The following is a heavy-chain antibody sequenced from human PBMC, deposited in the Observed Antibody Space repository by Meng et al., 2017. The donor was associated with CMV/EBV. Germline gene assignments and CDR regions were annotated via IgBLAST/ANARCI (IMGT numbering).Heavy chain of an antibody. J-gene: IGHJ4*02. CDR3: ARAPYDSSGYLVALGDY. Sequence: SIGSGGYYWSWICQHPGKGLEWIGYIYYSGSTYYNPSLKSRVAISVDTSKNQFSLKLSSVTAADTAVYYCARAPYDSSGYLVALGDYWGQGTLVTVSS. CDR1: SIGSGGYY. V-gene: IGHV4-31*02. D-gene: IGHD3-22*01. CDR2: IYYSGST.